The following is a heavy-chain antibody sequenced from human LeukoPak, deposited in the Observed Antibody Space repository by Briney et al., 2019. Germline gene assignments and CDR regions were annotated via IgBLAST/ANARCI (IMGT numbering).Heavy chain of an antibody. CDR2: IIPIFGTA. D-gene: IGHD2-8*02. CDR3: ASPRICTAIGAFDI. Sequence: SVKVSCKASGGTFSSYAISWVRQAPGQGLEWMGGIIPIFGTANYAQKFQGRVTITADESTSTAYMELSSLRSEDTAVYYCASPRICTAIGAFDIWGQGTMVTVSS. V-gene: IGHV1-69*13. J-gene: IGHJ3*02. CDR1: GGTFSSYA.